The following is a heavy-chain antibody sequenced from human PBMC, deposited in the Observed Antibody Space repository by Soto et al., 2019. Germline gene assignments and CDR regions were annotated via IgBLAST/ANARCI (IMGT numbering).Heavy chain of an antibody. Sequence: PGGSLRLSCGGSGFTVSSNYMSWVRQAPGKGLEWVSVIYSGGSTYYADSVKGRFTISRDNSKNTLYLKMNSLRAEDTAVYYCARGPYYYYGMDVWGQGTTVTVSS. V-gene: IGHV3-53*01. J-gene: IGHJ6*02. CDR3: ARGPYYYYGMDV. CDR2: IYSGGST. CDR1: GFTVSSNY.